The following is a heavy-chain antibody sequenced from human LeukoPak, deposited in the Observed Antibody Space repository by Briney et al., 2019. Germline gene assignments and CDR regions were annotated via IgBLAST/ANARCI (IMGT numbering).Heavy chain of an antibody. CDR2: TYYRSKWNN. V-gene: IGHV6-1*01. D-gene: IGHD1-14*01. Sequence: SQTLSLTSALSGDSVSINSAAWNWIRQSPSRGLEWLGRTYYRSKWNNDYAVSVKSRITINPDTSKNQFSLELNSVTPEDTAVYYCARTHHLGRGIDNWGQGTLVTVSS. J-gene: IGHJ4*02. CDR3: ARTHHLGRGIDN. CDR1: GDSVSINSAA.